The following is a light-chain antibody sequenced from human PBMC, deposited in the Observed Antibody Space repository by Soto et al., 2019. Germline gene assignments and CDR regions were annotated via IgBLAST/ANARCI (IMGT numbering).Light chain of an antibody. CDR1: QSTLYSSNNKNY. Sequence: DIVMTQSPDSLAVSLGERATINCKSSQSTLYSSNNKNYLAWYQQKPGQHPMLFIHWASTRESRVPDRFSGSGSGTDFTLSISSVQAEDGAISYFQQQYSAPRTFAQGTKLQI. J-gene: IGKJ2*01. CDR2: WAS. CDR3: QQQYSAPRT. V-gene: IGKV4-1*01.